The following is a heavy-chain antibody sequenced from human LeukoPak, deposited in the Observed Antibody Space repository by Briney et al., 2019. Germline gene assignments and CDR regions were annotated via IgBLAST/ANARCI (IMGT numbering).Heavy chain of an antibody. CDR3: ARQHALGPNIGDYVDY. CDR2: IYPGDSDT. V-gene: IGHV5-51*01. Sequence: GESLEISFKGSGSRFTSYWIGWVRQMPGKGLEWMGIIYPGDSDTRYSPSFQGQVTISADKSISTAYLQWSSLKASDTAMYYCARQHALGPNIGDYVDYWGQGTLVTVSS. D-gene: IGHD2/OR15-2a*01. J-gene: IGHJ4*02. CDR1: GSRFTSYW.